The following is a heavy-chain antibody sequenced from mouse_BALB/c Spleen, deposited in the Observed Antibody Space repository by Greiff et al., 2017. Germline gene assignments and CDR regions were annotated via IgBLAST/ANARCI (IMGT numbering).Heavy chain of an antibody. V-gene: IGHV1-7*01. D-gene: IGHD1-2*01. CDR3: ARGGYGYWFDD. CDR2: INPSTGYT. CDR1: GYTFTSYW. Sequence: VQLQQSGAELAKPGASVKMSCKASGYTFTSYWMHWVKQRPGQGLEWIGYINPSTGYTEYNQKFKDKATLTADKSSSTAYMQLSSLTSEDSAVYYWARGGYGYWFDDWGQGTTRTVSS. J-gene: IGHJ2*01.